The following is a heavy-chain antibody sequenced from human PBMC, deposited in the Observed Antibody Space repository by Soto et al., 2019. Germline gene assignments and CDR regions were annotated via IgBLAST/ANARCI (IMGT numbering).Heavy chain of an antibody. J-gene: IGHJ6*03. D-gene: IGHD6-13*01. Sequence: EVQLVESGGGLVQPGGSLRLSCAASGFTFSSYWMSWFRQAPGKGLEWVANIKQDGSEKYYVDSVKGRFTISRDNAKNSLYLQMNSLRAEDTAVYYGARDEIVPDSSSWYNYCYYMDVWGKGTTVTVSS. CDR1: GFTFSSYW. CDR3: ARDEIVPDSSSWYNYCYYMDV. V-gene: IGHV3-7*01. CDR2: IKQDGSEK.